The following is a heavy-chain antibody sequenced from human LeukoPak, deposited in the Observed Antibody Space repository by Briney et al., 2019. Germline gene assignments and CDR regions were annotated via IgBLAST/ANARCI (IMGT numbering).Heavy chain of an antibody. CDR2: FDHTGTT. Sequence: SETLSLTCTVSGGSISSSDYYWGWIRQPPGKGLEWIGSFDHTGTTYYNPSLKSRVTTSVDTSNNQFSLRLSSVTAADTAVYYCARWVDLTVYWGQGTLVTVSS. D-gene: IGHD3-9*01. CDR3: ARWVDLTVY. CDR1: GGSISSSDYY. J-gene: IGHJ4*02. V-gene: IGHV4-39*01.